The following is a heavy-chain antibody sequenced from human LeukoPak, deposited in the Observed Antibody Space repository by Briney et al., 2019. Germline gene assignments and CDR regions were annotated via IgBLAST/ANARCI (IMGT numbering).Heavy chain of an antibody. V-gene: IGHV4-59*01. CDR2: IDYSGST. CDR1: GGSISNYY. D-gene: IGHD2-15*01. J-gene: IGHJ5*02. CDR3: ARLTGYCSASSCYSLWFDP. Sequence: PSETLSLTCTVSGGSISNYYWSWIRQPPGKGLEWIGYIDYSGSTNYNPSLKSRVTISIATSKNQFSLKLSSVTAADTAVYYCARLTGYCSASSCYSLWFDPWGPGTLVTDSS.